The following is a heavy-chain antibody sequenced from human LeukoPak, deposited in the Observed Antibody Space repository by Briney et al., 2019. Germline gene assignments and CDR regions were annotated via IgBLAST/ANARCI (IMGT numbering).Heavy chain of an antibody. D-gene: IGHD5-12*01. Sequence: PSETLSLTCTVSGGSISSSSYYWGWIRQPPGKGLEWIGSIYYSGSTNYNPSLKSRVTISVDTSKNQFSLKLSSVTAADTAVYYCARESGYSGYDSIDYWGQGTLVTVSS. J-gene: IGHJ4*02. CDR3: ARESGYSGYDSIDY. CDR2: IYYSGST. CDR1: GGSISSSSYY. V-gene: IGHV4-39*07.